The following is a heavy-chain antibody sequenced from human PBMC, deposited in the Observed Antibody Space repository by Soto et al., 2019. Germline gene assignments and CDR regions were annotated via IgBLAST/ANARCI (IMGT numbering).Heavy chain of an antibody. D-gene: IGHD6-19*01. J-gene: IGHJ4*02. CDR2: ISGSGGST. V-gene: IGHV3-23*01. Sequence: EVQLLESGGGLVQPGGSLRLSCAASGFTFSTYAMSWVRQAPGKGLEWVSGISGSGGSTNYADSVKGRFTISRDNSKNPLFLQMNSLRAEDTAVYYCAKGNSWAVAGTGFDYWGQGTLVTVSS. CDR1: GFTFSTYA. CDR3: AKGNSWAVAGTGFDY.